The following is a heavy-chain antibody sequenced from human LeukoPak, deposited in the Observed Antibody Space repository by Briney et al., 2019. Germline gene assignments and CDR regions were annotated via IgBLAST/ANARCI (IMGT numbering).Heavy chain of an antibody. J-gene: IGHJ4*02. D-gene: IGHD6-19*01. CDR3: AKGTGYSSGWAFDY. CDR2: IYSGGST. V-gene: IGHV3-53*01. CDR1: GFTVSSNY. Sequence: IQPGGSLRLSCAASGFTVSSNYMSWVRQAPGKGLEWVSVIYSGGSTYYADSVKGRFTISRDNSKNTLYLQMNSLRAEDTAVYYCAKGTGYSSGWAFDYWGQGTLVTVSS.